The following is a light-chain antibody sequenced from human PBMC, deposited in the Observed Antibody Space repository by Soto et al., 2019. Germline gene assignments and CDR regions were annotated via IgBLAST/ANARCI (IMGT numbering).Light chain of an antibody. V-gene: IGLV2-14*01. CDR3: SSDTSSRTRV. Sequence: QSALTQPASVSGSPGQSITISCTGTSSDVGGYNYVSWYQQHPGKAPKLIIYDVSNRPSGVSNRFSGSRSGNTASLTISVLPAEDEADYYCSSDTSSRTRVFGTGTKLTVL. CDR1: SSDVGGYNY. J-gene: IGLJ1*01. CDR2: DVS.